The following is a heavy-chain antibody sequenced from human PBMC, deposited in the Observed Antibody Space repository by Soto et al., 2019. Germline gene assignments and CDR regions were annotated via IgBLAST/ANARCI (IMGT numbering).Heavy chain of an antibody. CDR3: ARHDRQYCSSTSCVPGDPGDYYYGMDV. J-gene: IGHJ6*02. CDR2: IDPSDSYT. V-gene: IGHV5-10-1*01. Sequence: GESLKISCKGSGYSFTSYWISWVRQMPGKGLEWMGRIDPSDSYTNYSPSFQGHVTISADKSISTAYLQWSSLKASDTAMYYCARHDRQYCSSTSCVPGDPGDYYYGMDVWGQGTTVTVSS. D-gene: IGHD2-2*01. CDR1: GYSFTSYW.